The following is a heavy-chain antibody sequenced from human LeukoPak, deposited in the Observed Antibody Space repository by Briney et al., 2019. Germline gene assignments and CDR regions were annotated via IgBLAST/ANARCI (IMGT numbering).Heavy chain of an antibody. CDR3: GTLGDQLLLDTAFDI. CDR2: ISGSGGST. J-gene: IGHJ3*02. V-gene: IGHV3-23*01. CDR1: GFTFSSYA. Sequence: GGSLRLSCAASGFTFSSYAMSWVRQAPGKGLEWVSAISGSGGSTYYAGSVRGRFTISRDNSKNTLYLQMNSLRAEDTAVYYCGTLGDQLLLDTAFDIWGQGTMVTVSS. D-gene: IGHD2-2*01.